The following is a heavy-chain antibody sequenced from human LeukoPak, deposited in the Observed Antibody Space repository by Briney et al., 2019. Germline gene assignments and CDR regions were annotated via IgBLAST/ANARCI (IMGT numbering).Heavy chain of an antibody. CDR1: GFTFSSYS. CDR3: ARDLGLGLAVAGIPPGFDY. V-gene: IGHV3-21*01. J-gene: IGHJ4*02. CDR2: ISSSSSYI. D-gene: IGHD6-19*01. Sequence: GGSLRLSCAASGFTFSSYSINWVRQAPGKGLEWVSSISSSSSYIYYADSVKGRFTISRDNAKSSLYLQMNSLRAEDTAVYYCARDLGLGLAVAGIPPGFDYWGQGTLVTVSS.